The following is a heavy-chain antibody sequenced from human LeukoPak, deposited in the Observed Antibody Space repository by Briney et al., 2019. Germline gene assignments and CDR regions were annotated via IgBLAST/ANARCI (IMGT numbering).Heavy chain of an antibody. CDR1: GYTFTSYY. Sequence: SGGSLRLSCAASGYTFTSYYMHWVRQAPGQGLEWMGIINPSGGSTSYAQKFQGRVTMTRDTSTSTVYMELSSLRSEDTAVYYCAREVGPYKQWLARNQYYYYYGMDVWGQGTTVTVSS. D-gene: IGHD6-19*01. CDR2: INPSGGST. J-gene: IGHJ6*02. CDR3: AREVGPYKQWLARNQYYYYYGMDV. V-gene: IGHV1-46*01.